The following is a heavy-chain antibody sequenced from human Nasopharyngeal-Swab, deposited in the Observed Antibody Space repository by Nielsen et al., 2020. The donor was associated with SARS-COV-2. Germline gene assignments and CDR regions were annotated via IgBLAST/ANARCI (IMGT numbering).Heavy chain of an antibody. J-gene: IGHJ6*02. V-gene: IGHV3-73*01. D-gene: IGHD1-26*01. CDR2: IRSKANSCAT. CDR1: GFTFSGSA. CDR3: TRGGIVGPPELGMDV. Sequence: GESLKISCAASGFTFSGSAMHWVRQASGKGLEWVGRIRSKANSCATAYAASVKGRFTISRDDSKNTAYLQMNSLKTEDTAVYYCTRGGIVGPPELGMDVWGQGTTVTVSS.